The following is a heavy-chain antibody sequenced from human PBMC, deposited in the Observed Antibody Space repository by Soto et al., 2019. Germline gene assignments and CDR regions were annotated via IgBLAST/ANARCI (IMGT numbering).Heavy chain of an antibody. CDR2: MGYNGFT. CDR3: ARQGFGELQGLVDV. Sequence: QVQLQESGPGLVKPSETLSLTCTISGGPMNNYYCSWFRQPRGQGLEWIGYMGYNGFTRYNPSLRSRVAISLDTGKTQYSLNLSSVTAADTALYYCARQGFGELQGLVDVWGQGITVTVSS. D-gene: IGHD3-10*01. CDR1: GGPMNNYY. V-gene: IGHV4-59*08. J-gene: IGHJ6*02.